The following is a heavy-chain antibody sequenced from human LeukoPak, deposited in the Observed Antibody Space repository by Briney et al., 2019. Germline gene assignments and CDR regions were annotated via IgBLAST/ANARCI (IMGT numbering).Heavy chain of an antibody. CDR2: IYYSGST. V-gene: IGHV4-59*08. D-gene: IGHD2-2*01. J-gene: IGHJ5*02. Sequence: SETLSLTCTVSGGSISSYYWSWIRQPPGKGLEWIGYIYYSGSTNYNSSLKSRVTISVDTSKNQFSLKLSSVTAADTAVYYCARGSTSSNWFDPWGQGTLVTVSS. CDR3: ARGSTSSNWFDP. CDR1: GGSISSYY.